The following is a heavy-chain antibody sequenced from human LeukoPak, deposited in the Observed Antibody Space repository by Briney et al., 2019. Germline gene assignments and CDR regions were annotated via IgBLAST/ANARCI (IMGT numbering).Heavy chain of an antibody. V-gene: IGHV4-61*02. CDR1: VGSISSGTHY. CDR2: VFTSGSP. Sequence: SETLSLTCNVSVGSISSGTHYWTWIRQPVGKGLEWLGRVFTSGSPTYNSSLKRRLTISMDKSKNQFSLKLTSVTAADTAVYYCARLAPRRAAAALTDYWGQGTLVTVSS. CDR3: ARLAPRRAAAALTDY. J-gene: IGHJ4*02. D-gene: IGHD6-25*01.